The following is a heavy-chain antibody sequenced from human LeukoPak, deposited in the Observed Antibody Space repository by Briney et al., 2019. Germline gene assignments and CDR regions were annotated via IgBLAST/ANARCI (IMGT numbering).Heavy chain of an antibody. J-gene: IGHJ4*02. CDR3: ARETSSSSSFFDY. CDR2: INHSGST. Sequence: SETLSLTCAVYGGSFSVYYWSWIRQPPGKGLEWIGEINHSGSTNYNPSLKSRVTISVDTSKNQFSLKLSSVTAADTAVYYCARETSSSSSFFDYWGQGTLVTVSS. CDR1: GGSFSVYY. V-gene: IGHV4-34*01. D-gene: IGHD6-6*01.